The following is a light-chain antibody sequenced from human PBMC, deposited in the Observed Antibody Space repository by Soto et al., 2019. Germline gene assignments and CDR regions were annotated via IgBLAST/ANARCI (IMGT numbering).Light chain of an antibody. CDR1: SSDVGSYNL. J-gene: IGLJ2*01. CDR2: EVS. V-gene: IGLV2-23*02. CDR3: CSYASRELGV. Sequence: QSALTQPASVSGSPGQSITISCTGTSSDVGSYNLVSWYQQHPGKAPKLMIYEVSQRPSGVSDRFFGSKSGNTASLTISGLQAEDEADYFCCSYASRELGVFGGGTQLTVL.